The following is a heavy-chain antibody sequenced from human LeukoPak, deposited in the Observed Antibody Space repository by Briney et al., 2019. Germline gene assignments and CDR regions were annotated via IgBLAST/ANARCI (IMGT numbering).Heavy chain of an antibody. CDR2: ISPTGDST. CDR3: AKIDYCSGGGCYSKWFDY. J-gene: IGHJ4*02. CDR1: GFTFSSYS. D-gene: IGHD2-15*01. V-gene: IGHV3-23*01. Sequence: GGSLRLSCAASGFTFSSYSMNWVRQAPGKGLEGVSTISPTGDSTYYADSVKGRFTISRDNSKSTLYLQMNSPRAEDTAIYYCAKIDYCSGGGCYSKWFDYWGQGTLVTVSS.